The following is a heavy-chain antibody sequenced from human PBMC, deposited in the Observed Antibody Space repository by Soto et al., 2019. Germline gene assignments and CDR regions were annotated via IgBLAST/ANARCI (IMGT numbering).Heavy chain of an antibody. CDR2: INHSGST. D-gene: IGHD6-13*01. J-gene: IGHJ6*02. Sequence: SDTLSLTCAVYGGSFSGCYWSWIRQPPGKGLEWIGEINHSGSTNYNPSLMSRVTISVDTSKNQFSLKLSSVTAAETALYYCGRLGFGSSWYRDYYYYGMDVWGQGTTVTVSS. CDR1: GGSFSGCY. CDR3: GRLGFGSSWYRDYYYYGMDV. V-gene: IGHV4-34*01.